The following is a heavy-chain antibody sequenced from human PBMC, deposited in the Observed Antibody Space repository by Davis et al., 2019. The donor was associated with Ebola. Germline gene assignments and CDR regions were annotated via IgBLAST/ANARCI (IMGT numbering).Heavy chain of an antibody. CDR1: GGSFSGYY. V-gene: IGHV4-34*01. CDR3: ARAGFGGVIADQFYYFDY. J-gene: IGHJ4*02. Sequence: SETLSLTCAVYGGSFSGYYWSWIRQPPGKGLEWIGEINHSGSTNYNPSLKSRVTISVDTSKNQFSLKLSSVTAADTAVYYCARAGFGGVIADQFYYFDYWGQGTLVTVSS. CDR2: INHSGST. D-gene: IGHD3-16*02.